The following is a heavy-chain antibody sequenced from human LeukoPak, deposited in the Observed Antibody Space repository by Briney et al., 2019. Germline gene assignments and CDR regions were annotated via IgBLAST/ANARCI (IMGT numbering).Heavy chain of an antibody. CDR1: GFSISSVDYY. D-gene: IGHD3-22*01. CDR3: ARDGYYYDSSGYYSIRFDY. V-gene: IGHV4-30-4*08. J-gene: IGHJ4*02. CDR2: IYYSGIT. Sequence: PSETLSLTCSVSGFSISSVDYYWDWTRHPPGRGLEWNGYIYYSGITYYNPSLKSRVTISVDTSKNQFALKLSSVTAADTGVYYCARDGYYYDSSGYYSIRFDYWGQGTLVTVSS.